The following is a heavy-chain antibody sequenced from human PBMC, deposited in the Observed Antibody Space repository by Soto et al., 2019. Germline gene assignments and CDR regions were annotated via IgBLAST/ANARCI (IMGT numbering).Heavy chain of an antibody. CDR1: GGSISSGGYY. Sequence: PSETLSLTCTVSGGSISSGGYYWSWIRQHPGKGLEWIGYIYYSGSTYYNPSLKSRVTISVDTSKNQFSLKLSSVTAADTAVYYCARVQNTIFGVVITYYFDYWGQGTLVNVSS. D-gene: IGHD3-3*01. V-gene: IGHV4-31*03. CDR2: IYYSGST. CDR3: ARVQNTIFGVVITYYFDY. J-gene: IGHJ4*02.